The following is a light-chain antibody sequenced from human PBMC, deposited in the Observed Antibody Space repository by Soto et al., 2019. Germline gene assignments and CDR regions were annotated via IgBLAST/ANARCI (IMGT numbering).Light chain of an antibody. V-gene: IGKV1-5*01. CDR1: QTINRW. J-gene: IGKJ2*01. Sequence: DIQMTQSPATLSASLGDSVTITCRASQTINRWLAWYQQKPRKAPKLLIYDGSTLQSGVPSRFSGSGSGTEFTLTISSLQPEDVATYSVQQDSALLYTFGQGT. CDR3: QQDSALLYT. CDR2: DGS.